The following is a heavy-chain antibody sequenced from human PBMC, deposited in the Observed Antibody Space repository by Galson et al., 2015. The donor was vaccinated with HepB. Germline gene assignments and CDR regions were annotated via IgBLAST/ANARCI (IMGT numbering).Heavy chain of an antibody. Sequence: SLRLSCAASGFTFSSYSMNWVRQAPGKGLEWVSSISSSSSYIYYADSVKGRFTISRDNAKNSLYLQMNSLRAEDTAVYYCARDSKLLWFGEPAGGTYYYGMDVWGQGTTVTVSS. J-gene: IGHJ6*02. D-gene: IGHD3-10*01. CDR3: ARDSKLLWFGEPAGGTYYYGMDV. V-gene: IGHV3-21*01. CDR1: GFTFSSYS. CDR2: ISSSSSYI.